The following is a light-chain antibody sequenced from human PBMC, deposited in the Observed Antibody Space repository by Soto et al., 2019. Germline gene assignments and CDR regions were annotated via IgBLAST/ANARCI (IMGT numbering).Light chain of an antibody. CDR3: QQRSNWPPYT. Sequence: ELVMTQSPATLSVSPGEGATLSCRASQSVSSNLAWYQQKPGQAPRLLIYGASTRATGIPARFSGSGSGTDFTLTISSLEPEDFAVYYCQQRSNWPPYTFGQGTKVDIK. V-gene: IGKV3-15*01. J-gene: IGKJ2*01. CDR2: GAS. CDR1: QSVSSN.